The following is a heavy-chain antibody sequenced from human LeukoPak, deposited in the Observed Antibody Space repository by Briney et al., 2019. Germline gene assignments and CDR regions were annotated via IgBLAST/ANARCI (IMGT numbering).Heavy chain of an antibody. CDR1: GFTFSSYE. J-gene: IGHJ4*01. V-gene: IGHV3-48*03. D-gene: IGHD2-15*01. CDR2: ISSSGSNI. CDR3: ARVCSGGSCYSQPPIDY. Sequence: GGSLTLSCAASGFTFSSYEMNWLRQAPGKGLEGVSYISSSGSNIYYAASVRGRFTISRDNAKNSLYLQMNSLRAEDTAVYYCARVCSGGSCYSQPPIDYWGKGTLVTVSS.